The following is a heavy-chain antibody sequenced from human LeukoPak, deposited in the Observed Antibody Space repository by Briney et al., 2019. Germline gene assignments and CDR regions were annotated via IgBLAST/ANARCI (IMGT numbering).Heavy chain of an antibody. J-gene: IGHJ4*02. CDR3: ARSHGGGVWSGWYENL. D-gene: IGHD6-19*01. V-gene: IGHV1-18*01. CDR2: ISAYNGDI. CDR1: GYTFTSYG. Sequence: ASVKVSCKASGYTFTSYGISWVRQAPGQGLEWMGWISAYNGDIIYAQNFQGRVIMTTDISTTTAYMELRSLRSDDTALYYCARSHGGGVWSGWYENLWGQGTLVTVSS.